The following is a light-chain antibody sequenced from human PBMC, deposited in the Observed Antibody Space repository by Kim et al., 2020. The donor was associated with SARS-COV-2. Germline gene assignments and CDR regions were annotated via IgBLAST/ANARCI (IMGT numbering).Light chain of an antibody. Sequence: VSPGQTASITCTGEKLGTYFVCWYQRKPGQSPGLVIYQYTKRPSGIPERFSGSNSGNTATLTISGTQAMDEADYYCQAWDSSTHVVFGGGTQLTVL. V-gene: IGLV3-1*01. CDR2: QYT. CDR1: KLGTYF. J-gene: IGLJ2*01. CDR3: QAWDSSTHVV.